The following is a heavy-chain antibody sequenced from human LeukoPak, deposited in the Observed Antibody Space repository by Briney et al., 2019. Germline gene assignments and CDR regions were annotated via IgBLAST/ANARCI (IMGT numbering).Heavy chain of an antibody. J-gene: IGHJ4*02. D-gene: IGHD1-26*01. CDR1: GYSISSGYY. Sequence: SETLSLTCTVSGYSISSGYYWGWIRQPPGKGLEWIGSIYHSGSTYYNPSLKSRVTISVDTSKNQFSLKLSSVTAADTAVYYCARVAIEGGAPSFDYWGQGTLVTVSS. V-gene: IGHV4-38-2*02. CDR3: ARVAIEGGAPSFDY. CDR2: IYHSGST.